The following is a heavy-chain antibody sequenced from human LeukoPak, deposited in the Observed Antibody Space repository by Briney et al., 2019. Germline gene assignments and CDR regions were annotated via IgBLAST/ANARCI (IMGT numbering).Heavy chain of an antibody. CDR1: GFSLSSYS. CDR2: MSTSGITI. J-gene: IGHJ4*02. D-gene: IGHD4-11*01. V-gene: IGHV3-48*02. CDR3: ARGLLGAVTTFDY. Sequence: GGSLRLSCAASGFSLSSYSMNWVRQAPGKGLEWVSYMSTSGITIYYADSVKGRFTFSRDNAKNSLYLQMNSLRDEDTAVYYCARGLLGAVTTFDYWGQGTLVTVSS.